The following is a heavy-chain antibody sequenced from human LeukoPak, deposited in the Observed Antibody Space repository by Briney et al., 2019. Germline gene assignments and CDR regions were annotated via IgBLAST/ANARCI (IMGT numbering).Heavy chain of an antibody. V-gene: IGHV4-39*01. CDR1: GGSITSSHHY. CDR3: ARQTAVAAGYYFDY. Sequence: SETLSLTCTVSGGSITSSHHYWGWIRQPPGTGLEWIGRIYYSGNPYSNPSLKSRLTISVDTSKNQFSLKLTSVTAADAAVYYCARQTAVAAGYYFDYWGPGTLVTVSS. D-gene: IGHD6-19*01. CDR2: IYYSGNP. J-gene: IGHJ4*02.